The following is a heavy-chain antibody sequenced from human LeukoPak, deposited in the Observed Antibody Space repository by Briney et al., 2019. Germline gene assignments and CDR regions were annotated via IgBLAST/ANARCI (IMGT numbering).Heavy chain of an antibody. CDR1: RGSLSSSSYY. D-gene: IGHD2-2*01. CDR3: ARQGGGVRYCSSTSCSAGSY. CDR2: IYDSGTT. V-gene: IGHV4-39*01. Sequence: SETLSLTPIQSRGSLSSSSYYWGCIRLPPGSWLGWIGIIYDSGTTYNHPSLKSQSPIAVDTSKNHFSMKLSYVTCADTAVYYCARQGGGVRYCSSTSCSAGSYWGQGTMVTVSS. J-gene: IGHJ4*02.